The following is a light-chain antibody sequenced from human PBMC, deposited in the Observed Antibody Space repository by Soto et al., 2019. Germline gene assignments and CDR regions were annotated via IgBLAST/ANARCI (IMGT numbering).Light chain of an antibody. CDR3: QQYNTYPWT. CDR2: KAS. Sequence: DIQMTQSPSTLSASVGDRVTITCRASQSISSWLAWYQQKPGKAPKLLIHKASTLESGVPSRFSGSESGTEFTLTISSLQPDDFATYYCQQYNTYPWTFGQVTKVEIK. V-gene: IGKV1-5*03. J-gene: IGKJ1*01. CDR1: QSISSW.